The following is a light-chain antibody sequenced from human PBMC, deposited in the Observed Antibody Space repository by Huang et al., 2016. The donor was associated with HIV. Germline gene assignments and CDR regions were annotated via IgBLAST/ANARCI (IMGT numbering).Light chain of an antibody. CDR2: GAS. CDR1: QNINSS. Sequence: ETIMTQSPVTLSVSPGERATLSCRASQNINSSLACYQQKLGQAPRLLIYGASTRATAFPGRFSRSGSVTYFTLTIRCLQSEDFAVYFCQQYNNWPQTFGRGTKVEIK. CDR3: QQYNNWPQT. V-gene: IGKV3-15*01. J-gene: IGKJ1*01.